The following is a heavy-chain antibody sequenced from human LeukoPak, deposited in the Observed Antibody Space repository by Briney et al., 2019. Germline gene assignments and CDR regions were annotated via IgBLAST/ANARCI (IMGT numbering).Heavy chain of an antibody. CDR3: AKDRSTGWYAGFDF. D-gene: IGHD6-19*01. J-gene: IGHJ5*01. CDR2: ISYDGIYK. Sequence: GRSLRLSCAASGFTFSSYGMHWVRQAPGKGLEWVAYISYDGIYKNYTDSVKGRFTIARDNSKTTLSLQMISLRPEDSAVYFCAKDRSTGWYAGFDFWGQGTLVTVSS. CDR1: GFTFSSYG. V-gene: IGHV3-30*18.